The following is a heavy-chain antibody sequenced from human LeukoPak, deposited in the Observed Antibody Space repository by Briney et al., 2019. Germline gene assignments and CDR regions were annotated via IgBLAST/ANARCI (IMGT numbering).Heavy chain of an antibody. CDR2: ISSSSSYI. Sequence: GGSLRLSCAASGFTFSSYSMNWVRQAPGKGLEWVSSISSSSSYIYYADSVKGRFTISRDNAKNSLYLQMNSLRAEDTAVYYCARDPHLPVAGIPTWMGHPFFDDWGQGTLVTVSS. D-gene: IGHD6-19*01. J-gene: IGHJ4*02. CDR3: ARDPHLPVAGIPTWMGHPFFDD. CDR1: GFTFSSYS. V-gene: IGHV3-21*01.